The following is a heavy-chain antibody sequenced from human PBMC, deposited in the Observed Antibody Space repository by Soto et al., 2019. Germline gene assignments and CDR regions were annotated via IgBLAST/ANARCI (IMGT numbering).Heavy chain of an antibody. Sequence: SETLSLTCAVSGGSISSGGYSWSWIRQPPGKGLEWIGYIYHSGSTYYNPSLKSRVTISVDKSKNQFSLKLTSVSAADTGVYYCARADLGGDGYYWGQGILITGSS. CDR3: ARADLGGDGYY. V-gene: IGHV4-30-2*01. J-gene: IGHJ4*02. CDR1: GGSISSGGYS. CDR2: IYHSGST. D-gene: IGHD2-21*01.